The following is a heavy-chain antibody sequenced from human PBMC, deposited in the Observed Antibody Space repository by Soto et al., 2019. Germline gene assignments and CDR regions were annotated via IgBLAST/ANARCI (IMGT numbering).Heavy chain of an antibody. J-gene: IGHJ4*02. CDR3: ARDFERGGYNELDY. CDR2: IWYDGSNK. D-gene: IGHD5-12*01. CDR1: GFTFSSYG. V-gene: IGHV3-33*01. Sequence: QVQLVESGGGVVQPGRSLRLSCAASGFTFSSYGMHWVRQAPGKGLEWVAVIWYDGSNKYYADSVKGRFTISRDNSKNTLYLQMNSLRAEDTAVYYCARDFERGGYNELDYWGQGTLVTVSS.